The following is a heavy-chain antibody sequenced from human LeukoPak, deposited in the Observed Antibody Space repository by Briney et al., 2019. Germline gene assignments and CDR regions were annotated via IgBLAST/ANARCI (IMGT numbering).Heavy chain of an antibody. Sequence: SVKVSCKASGGTFSSYAISWVRQAPGQGLEWMGRIIPIFGIANYAQKFQGRVTITADKSTSTAYMEQSSLRSEDTAVYYCARDGPGAIFWGQGTLVTVSS. CDR1: GGTFSSYA. CDR3: ARDGPGAIF. V-gene: IGHV1-69*04. D-gene: IGHD3-3*01. J-gene: IGHJ4*02. CDR2: IIPIFGIA.